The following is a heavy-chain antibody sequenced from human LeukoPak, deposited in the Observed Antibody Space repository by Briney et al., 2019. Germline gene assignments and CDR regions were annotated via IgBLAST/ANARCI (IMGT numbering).Heavy chain of an antibody. Sequence: PGGSLRLSCAASGFTFSDHYVDWVRQAPGKGLEWVGRTRNKANSYTTEYAASVKGRFTISRDDSKNSLYLQMNSLKTEDTAVYYCARSHWGAYGVFDCWGQGTLVTVSS. CDR2: TRNKANSYTT. CDR1: GFTFSDHY. J-gene: IGHJ4*02. D-gene: IGHD7-27*01. V-gene: IGHV3-72*01. CDR3: ARSHWGAYGVFDC.